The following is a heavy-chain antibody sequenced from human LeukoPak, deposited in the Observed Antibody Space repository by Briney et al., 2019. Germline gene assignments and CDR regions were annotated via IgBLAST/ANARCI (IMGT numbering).Heavy chain of an antibody. CDR2: ISGSGGGT. J-gene: IGHJ2*01. CDR3: AKNGVNYWYFDL. Sequence: GGSLRLSCAASGFTFSSYAMSWVRQAPGKGLEWVSGISGSGGGTYNVDSVKGRFTISRDNSKNTLYLQMNSLRAEDTAVYYCAKNGVNYWYFDLWGRGTLVTVSS. V-gene: IGHV3-23*01. CDR1: GFTFSSYA. D-gene: IGHD2-8*01.